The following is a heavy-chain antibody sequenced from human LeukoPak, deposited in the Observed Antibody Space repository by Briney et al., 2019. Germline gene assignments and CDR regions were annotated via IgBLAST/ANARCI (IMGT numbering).Heavy chain of an antibody. CDR2: INHSGST. Sequence: SETLSLTCAVYGGSFSGYYWSWIRQPPGKGLEWIGEINHSGSTNYNPSLKSRVAISVGTSKNQFSLKLSSVTAADTAVYYCARVGTYDSSGYYYPRRDYWGQGTLVTVSS. V-gene: IGHV4-34*01. CDR3: ARVGTYDSSGYYYPRRDY. CDR1: GGSFSGYY. J-gene: IGHJ4*02. D-gene: IGHD3-22*01.